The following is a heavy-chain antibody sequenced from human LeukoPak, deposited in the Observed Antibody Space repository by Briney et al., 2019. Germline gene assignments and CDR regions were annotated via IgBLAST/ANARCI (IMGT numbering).Heavy chain of an antibody. CDR2: MNPNSGNT. CDR3: ARARFGKRFLEWPKGNNWFDP. D-gene: IGHD3-3*01. J-gene: IGHJ5*02. CDR1: GYTFTSYD. V-gene: IGHV1-8*03. Sequence: ASVKVSCKASGYTFTSYDINWVRQATGQGLEWMGWMNPNSGNTGYAQKFQGRVTITRNTSISTAYMELSSLRSEDTAVYYCARARFGKRFLEWPKGNNWFDPWGQGTLVTVSS.